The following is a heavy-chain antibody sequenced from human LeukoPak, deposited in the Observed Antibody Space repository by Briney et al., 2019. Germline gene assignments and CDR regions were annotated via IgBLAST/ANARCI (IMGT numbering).Heavy chain of an antibody. J-gene: IGHJ4*02. V-gene: IGHV4-34*01. Sequence: SETLSLTCAVYGGSFSGYYWSWLRQPPGKGLEWIGEINHSGSTVYNPSLKSRVTISVDTSKNQFSLRLTSVTAADTAVYYCASVYDSSGYYPFWGQGTLVTVSS. CDR2: INHSGST. CDR1: GGSFSGYY. CDR3: ASVYDSSGYYPF. D-gene: IGHD3-22*01.